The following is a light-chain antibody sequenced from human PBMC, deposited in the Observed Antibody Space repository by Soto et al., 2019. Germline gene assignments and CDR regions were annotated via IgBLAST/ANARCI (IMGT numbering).Light chain of an antibody. CDR1: SGSVSTSYY. Sequence: QTVVTQEPSFSVSPGGTVTLTCGFSSGSVSTSYYPSWYQQTPGQAPRTLIYSTNTRSSGVPDRFSGSILGNKAALTITGAQEDDESDYYCVLYMGSGISVFGGGTKLTVL. CDR3: VLYMGSGISV. CDR2: STN. V-gene: IGLV8-61*01. J-gene: IGLJ3*02.